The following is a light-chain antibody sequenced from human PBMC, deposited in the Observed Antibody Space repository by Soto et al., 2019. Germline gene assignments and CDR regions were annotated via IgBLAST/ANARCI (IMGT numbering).Light chain of an antibody. V-gene: IGKV3-20*01. J-gene: IGKJ3*01. Sequence: LTTSPGNLSLSHGESASLSCGASQSVSSNSLAWHQQKPGQAPRLLMYAASSRAAGIPDRFSGSGSGTDFTLTISRLEPEDFAVYYCQQHGSWGITFGPGTKVDTK. CDR2: AAS. CDR1: QSVSSNS. CDR3: QQHGSWGIT.